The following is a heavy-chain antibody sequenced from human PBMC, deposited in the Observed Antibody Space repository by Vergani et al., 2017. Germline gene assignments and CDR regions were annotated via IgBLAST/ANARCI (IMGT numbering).Heavy chain of an antibody. CDR2: KWYDGNNK. CDR3: AIDLGLLYNRFDP. CDR1: GFTFNPYG. D-gene: IGHD1-14*01. V-gene: IGHV3-33*01. Sequence: QVQLVESGGGVVQPGRSLRLSCAASGFTFNPYGMHWVRQAPGRGLEWVAVKWYDGNNKQYADSVKGRFTISRDNSKSTMYLQMNSLRDEDTGVYYCAIDLGLLYNRFDPGGQGTLGTGSA. J-gene: IGHJ5*02.